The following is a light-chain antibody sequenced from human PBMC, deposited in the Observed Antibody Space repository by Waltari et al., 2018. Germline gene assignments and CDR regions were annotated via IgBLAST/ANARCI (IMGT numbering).Light chain of an antibody. CDR1: SSDVGGYKY. CDR3: DSYTSTSSLPYV. CDR2: EVN. V-gene: IGLV2-14*01. J-gene: IGLJ1*01. Sequence: QSALTQPASVSGSPGQSITISCIGTSSDVGGYKYVSWYQQYPGKAPNLIIYEVNNRPSGVSNRFSGSKSGNTASLTISGLQPEDEAAYFCDSYTSTSSLPYVFGTGTKVTVL.